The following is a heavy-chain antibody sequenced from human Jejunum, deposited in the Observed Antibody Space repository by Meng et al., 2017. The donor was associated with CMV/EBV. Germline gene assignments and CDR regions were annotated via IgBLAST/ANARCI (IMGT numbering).Heavy chain of an antibody. CDR1: GGSISGYY. CDR2: IDFSGTP. CDR3: ARGWGTTSPWDY. V-gene: IGHV4-59*01. Sequence: TVSGGSISGYYWNWIRQTPGKGLEWIGNIDFSGTPKYNPSLKSRVTISVDTSKIQVSLNLGSVAPADTAVYFCARGWGTTSPWDYWGQGMLVTVSS. J-gene: IGHJ4*02. D-gene: IGHD3-16*01.